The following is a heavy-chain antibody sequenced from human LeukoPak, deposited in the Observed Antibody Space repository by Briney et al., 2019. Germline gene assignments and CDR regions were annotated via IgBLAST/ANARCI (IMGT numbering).Heavy chain of an antibody. D-gene: IGHD3-10*02. V-gene: IGHV3-9*01. J-gene: IGHJ6*04. CDR2: ISWNSGSI. CDR3: AELGITMIGGV. CDR1: GFTFDDYA. Sequence: GGSLRLSCAASGFTFDDYAMHWVRQAPGKGLEWVSGISWNSGSIGYADSVKGQFTISRDNAKNSLYLQMNSLRAEDTAVYYCAELGITMIGGVWGKGTTVTISS.